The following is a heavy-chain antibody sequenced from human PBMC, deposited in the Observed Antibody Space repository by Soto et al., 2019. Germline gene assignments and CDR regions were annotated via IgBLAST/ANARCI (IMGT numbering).Heavy chain of an antibody. CDR3: AKDYEFFAN. D-gene: IGHD3-22*01. CDR1: GFTFGSHS. V-gene: IGHV3-23*01. CDR2: IDGNGISK. J-gene: IGHJ4*02. Sequence: EVQLLESGGGLVQPGGSVSLSCAGSGFTFGSHSMTCVRHAPGKGLEWGSAIDGNGISKYYADSVKGRFTISRDNSKNTLYLRMNSLGPEDTAVYFCAKDYEFFANWGQGTLVTVSS.